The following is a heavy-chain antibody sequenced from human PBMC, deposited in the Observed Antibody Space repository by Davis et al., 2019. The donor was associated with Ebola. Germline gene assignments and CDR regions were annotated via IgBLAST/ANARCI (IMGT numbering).Heavy chain of an antibody. CDR3: ARDGDWNFDY. CDR2: INSAGSST. V-gene: IGHV3-74*01. J-gene: IGHJ4*02. CDR1: GFTFSSYE. Sequence: GESLKISCAASGFTFSSYEMNWVRQAPGKGLVWVSRINSAGSSTSYADSVKGRFTIPRDNAKNTLYLQMNSLRAEDTAVYYCARDGDWNFDYWGQGTLVTVSS. D-gene: IGHD3/OR15-3a*01.